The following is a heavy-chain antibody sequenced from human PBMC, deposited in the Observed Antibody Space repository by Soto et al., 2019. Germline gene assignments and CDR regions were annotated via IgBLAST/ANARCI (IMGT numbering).Heavy chain of an antibody. J-gene: IGHJ4*02. D-gene: IGHD1-20*01. Sequence: SATLSLTCTVSGGSISSSSYYWGWIRQPPGKGLEWIGSIYYSGSTYYNPSLKSRVTISVDTSKNQFSLKLSSVTAADTAVYYCAGQRYNWNDGFGYWGQGTLVTVSS. CDR1: GGSISSSSYY. V-gene: IGHV4-39*01. CDR3: AGQRYNWNDGFGY. CDR2: IYYSGST.